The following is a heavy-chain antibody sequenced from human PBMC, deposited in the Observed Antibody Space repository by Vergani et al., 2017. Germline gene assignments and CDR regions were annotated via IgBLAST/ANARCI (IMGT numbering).Heavy chain of an antibody. V-gene: IGHV2-70*13. Sequence: QVTLWESGPALVKPTQTLTLTCSFSGFSLSTTGMCVSWVRQPPGKAIEWLARIDWDDDKYYSTSLKTRLAISKDTSKNQVVLTMTNMHTVDTATYYCARIIGGGSFIRDWGQGTLVTVSS. CDR1: GFSLSTTGMC. CDR3: ARIIGGGSFIRD. CDR2: IDWDDDK. D-gene: IGHD1-26*01. J-gene: IGHJ4*02.